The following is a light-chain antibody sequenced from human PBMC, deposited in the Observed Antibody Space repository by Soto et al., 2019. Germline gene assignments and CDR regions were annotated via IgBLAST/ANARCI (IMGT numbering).Light chain of an antibody. CDR3: QQYNSYSLT. Sequence: DIQMTQSPSALSASVGDRVTITCRASQTISSWLAWYQQKPGEAPRLLIYQASSLETEVPSRFSGSGSGTEFTLTISSLQPGDFATYYCQQYNSYSLTVGQGTKVDSK. J-gene: IGKJ1*01. V-gene: IGKV1-5*03. CDR2: QAS. CDR1: QTISSW.